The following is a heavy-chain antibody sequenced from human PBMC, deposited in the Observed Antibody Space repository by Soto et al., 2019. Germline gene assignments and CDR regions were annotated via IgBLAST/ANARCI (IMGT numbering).Heavy chain of an antibody. CDR3: AREKLGGYSGYDRLFDY. D-gene: IGHD5-12*01. CDR1: GGSISSYY. Sequence: PSETLSLTCTVSGGSISSYYWSRIRQPPGKGLEWIGYIYYSGSTNYNPSLKSRVTISVDTSKNQFSLKLSSVTAADTAVYYRAREKLGGYSGYDRLFDYWGQGTLVTVSS. V-gene: IGHV4-59*01. CDR2: IYYSGST. J-gene: IGHJ4*02.